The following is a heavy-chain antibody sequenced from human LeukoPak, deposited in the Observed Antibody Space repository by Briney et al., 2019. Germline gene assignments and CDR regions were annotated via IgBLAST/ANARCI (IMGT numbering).Heavy chain of an antibody. CDR1: GFTFSSYS. CDR3: TRVHGAVLMVYAIS. Sequence: SGGSLRLSCAASGFTFSSYSMNWVRQAPGKGLEWVSSISSSSSYIYYADSVKGRFTISRDNAKNSLYLQMNSLKTEDTAVYYCTRVHGAVLMVYAISWGQGTMVTVSS. D-gene: IGHD2-8*01. J-gene: IGHJ3*01. CDR2: ISSSSSYI. V-gene: IGHV3-21*03.